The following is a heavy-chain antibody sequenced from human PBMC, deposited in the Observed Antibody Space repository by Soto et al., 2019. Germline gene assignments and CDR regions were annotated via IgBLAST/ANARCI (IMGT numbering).Heavy chain of an antibody. V-gene: IGHV1-2*04. D-gene: IGHD3-10*01. CDR3: ARGRDEGFGEPYAFDI. Sequence: ASVKVSCKASGYTFTGYYMHWVRQAPGQGLEWMGWINPNSGGTNYAQKFQGWVTMTRDTSISTAYMELSRLRSDDTAVYYCARGRDEGFGEPYAFDIWGQGTMVTVSS. CDR1: GYTFTGYY. CDR2: INPNSGGT. J-gene: IGHJ3*02.